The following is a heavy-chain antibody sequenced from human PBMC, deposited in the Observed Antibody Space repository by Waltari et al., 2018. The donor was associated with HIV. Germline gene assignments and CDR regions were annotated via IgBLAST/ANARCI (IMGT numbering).Heavy chain of an antibody. CDR2: MNPNSGNT. CDR3: ARGNPWRLKNWFDP. D-gene: IGHD3-3*01. J-gene: IGHJ5*02. CDR1: GYTFTSYD. Sequence: QVQLVQSGAEVKKPGASVKVSCKASGYTFTSYDINWVRQATGQGLEWMGWMNPNSGNTGYAQKFQGRVTMTRNTSISTAYMELSSLRSEDTAVYCCARGNPWRLKNWFDPWGQGTLVTVSS. V-gene: IGHV1-8*01.